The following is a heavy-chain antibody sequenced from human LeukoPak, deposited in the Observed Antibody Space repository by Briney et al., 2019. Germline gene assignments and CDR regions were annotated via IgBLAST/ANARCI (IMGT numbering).Heavy chain of an antibody. D-gene: IGHD3-22*01. Sequence: GGVLRLSCAASGFTFSSYSMSWVRQAPGKGLEWVSYISSSSGTIYYADSVKGRFTISRDNSKNTLYLRINSLRADDTAVYYCAKSYKVIVEGYKSGYYFDFWGQGTVVTVSA. CDR2: ISSSSGTI. CDR1: GFTFSSYS. V-gene: IGHV3-23*01. J-gene: IGHJ4*02. CDR3: AKSYKVIVEGYKSGYYFDF.